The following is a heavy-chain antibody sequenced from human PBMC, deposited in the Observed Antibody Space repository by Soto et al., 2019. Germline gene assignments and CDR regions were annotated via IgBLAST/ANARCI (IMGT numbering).Heavy chain of an antibody. Sequence: SETLSLTCTVSGGSISSYYWSWIRQPPGKGLEWIGYIYYSGSTNYNPSLKSRVTISVDTSKNQFSLKLSSVTAADTAVYYCARASSGWSDYYYGMDVWGQGTTVTVSS. D-gene: IGHD6-19*01. CDR3: ARASSGWSDYYYGMDV. J-gene: IGHJ6*02. V-gene: IGHV4-59*01. CDR2: IYYSGST. CDR1: GGSISSYY.